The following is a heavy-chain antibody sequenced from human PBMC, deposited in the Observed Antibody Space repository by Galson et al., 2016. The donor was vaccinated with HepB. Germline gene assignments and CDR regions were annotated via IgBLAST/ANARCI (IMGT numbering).Heavy chain of an antibody. J-gene: IGHJ3*02. Sequence: TLSLTCTVSGDSLTRGSFYWTWIRQLPGKGLEWIGYIYHSGNSQYNPSLKSRVTMSVDTSKNQSSLNLTSVTAADTAVYFCARAPGSFDIWGRGTMVTVSS. V-gene: IGHV4-31*03. CDR3: ARAPGSFDI. CDR1: GDSLTRGSFY. CDR2: IYHSGNS.